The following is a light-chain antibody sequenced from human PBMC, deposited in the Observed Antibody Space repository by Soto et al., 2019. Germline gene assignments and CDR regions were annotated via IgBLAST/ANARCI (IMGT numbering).Light chain of an antibody. CDR1: SSDVGGYNY. V-gene: IGLV2-14*01. CDR2: EVS. CDR3: SSYTSSSTLLYV. Sequence: QPVLTQPASVSGSPGQSITISCTGTSSDVGGYNYVSWYQQHPGKVPKLMIYEVSNRPSGVSNRFSGSKSGNTASLTISGLQSEDEADYYCSSYTSSSTLLYVFGTGTKVTVL. J-gene: IGLJ1*01.